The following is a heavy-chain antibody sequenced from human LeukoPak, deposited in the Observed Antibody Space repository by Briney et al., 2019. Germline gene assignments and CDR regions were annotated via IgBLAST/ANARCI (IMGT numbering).Heavy chain of an antibody. V-gene: IGHV3-30*02. Sequence: GSLRLSCAASGFTFSSYGMHWVRQAPGKGLEWVAFIRYDGSNKYYADSVKGRFTISRDNSKNTLYLQMNSLRAEDTAVYYCAKGSEFYRDGYNNAYYWGQGTLVTVSS. CDR1: GFTFSSYG. J-gene: IGHJ4*02. CDR2: IRYDGSNK. D-gene: IGHD5-24*01. CDR3: AKGSEFYRDGYNNAYY.